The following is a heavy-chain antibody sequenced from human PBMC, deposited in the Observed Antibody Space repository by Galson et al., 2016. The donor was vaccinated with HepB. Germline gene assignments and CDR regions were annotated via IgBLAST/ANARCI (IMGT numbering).Heavy chain of an antibody. D-gene: IGHD3-3*01. CDR2: IRSKAYGGTT. CDR3: WRDDFWSGYSIYYYYYGMDV. J-gene: IGHJ6*02. Sequence: SPRLSCAASGFTFGDYAMSWFRQAPGKGLERVGFIRSKAYGGTTEYAASVKGRFTISRDDSKSIAYLQMNSLKTEDTAVYYCWRDDFWSGYSIYYYYYGMDVWGQGTTVTVSS. V-gene: IGHV3-49*03. CDR1: GFTFGDYA.